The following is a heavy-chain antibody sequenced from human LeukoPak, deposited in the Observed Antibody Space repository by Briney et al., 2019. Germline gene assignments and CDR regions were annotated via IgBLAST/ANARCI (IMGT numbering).Heavy chain of an antibody. Sequence: GRSLRLSCAASGFTFSSYGMHWVRQAPGKGLEWVAVISYDGSNKYYADSVKGRFTISRDNSKNTLYLQMNSLRAEDTAVYYCAKDDNQAFDPWGQGTLVTVSS. D-gene: IGHD1-14*01. V-gene: IGHV3-30*18. J-gene: IGHJ5*02. CDR1: GFTFSSYG. CDR3: AKDDNQAFDP. CDR2: ISYDGSNK.